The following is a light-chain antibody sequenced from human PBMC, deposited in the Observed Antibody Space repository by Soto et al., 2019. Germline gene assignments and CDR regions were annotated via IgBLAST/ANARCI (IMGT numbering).Light chain of an antibody. J-gene: IGKJ4*01. CDR1: QTVSSTY. CDR2: GAS. CDR3: QHYGSSPLT. Sequence: IVVTKSPGTLSLSPRVRATLSCRASQTVSSTYLALCQGKPGQPPRLLIYGASSRASGIPDRFSSSGSGTHFTLTISILQPEDFAVYYCQHYGSSPLTFGGGTKVDIK. V-gene: IGKV3-20*01.